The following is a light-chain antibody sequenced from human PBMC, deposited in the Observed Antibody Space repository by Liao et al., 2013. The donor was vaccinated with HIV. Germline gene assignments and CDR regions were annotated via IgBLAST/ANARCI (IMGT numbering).Light chain of an antibody. CDR1: ILPKQF. Sequence: SYELTQPPSMSVSPGQTARIPCSGSILPKQFAFWFQQKPGQAPVLVIYKDKERASGIPERFSGSSSGTTVTLTVRGVQAEDEADYYCQSADSSGTSYVFGTGTKVTVL. V-gene: IGLV3-25*03. CDR3: QSADSSGTSYV. J-gene: IGLJ1*01. CDR2: KDK.